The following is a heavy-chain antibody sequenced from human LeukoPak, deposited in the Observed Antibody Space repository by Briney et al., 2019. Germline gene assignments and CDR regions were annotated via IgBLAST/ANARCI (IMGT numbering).Heavy chain of an antibody. CDR3: ARDVYGDYEGWFDP. D-gene: IGHD4-17*01. Sequence: SETLSLTCAVSGGSISSGGYYWSWIRQPAGKGLEWIGRIYTSGSTNYNPSLKSRVTMSVDTSKNQFSLKLSSVTAADTAVYYCARDVYGDYEGWFDPWGQGTLVTVSS. CDR1: GGSISSGGYY. J-gene: IGHJ5*02. CDR2: IYTSGST. V-gene: IGHV4-61*02.